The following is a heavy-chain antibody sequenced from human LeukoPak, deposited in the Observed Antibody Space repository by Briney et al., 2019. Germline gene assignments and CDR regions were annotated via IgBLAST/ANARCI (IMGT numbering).Heavy chain of an antibody. CDR1: GFNFSSYD. CDR2: IGTAGDT. D-gene: IGHD6-19*01. V-gene: IGHV3-13*04. Sequence: PGGSLRLSCAASGFNFSSYDMHWVRHVTGKGLEWVSAIGTAGDTYYPGSVKGRFTISRENAKNSLYLQMNSLRAGDTAVYYCARGAYSSGWYAFDIWGQGTMVTVSS. CDR3: ARGAYSSGWYAFDI. J-gene: IGHJ3*02.